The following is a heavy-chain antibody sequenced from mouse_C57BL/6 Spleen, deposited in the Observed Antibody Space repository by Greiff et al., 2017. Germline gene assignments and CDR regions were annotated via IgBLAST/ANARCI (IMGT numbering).Heavy chain of an antibody. CDR3: ASCYDSDWFAY. J-gene: IGHJ3*01. Sequence: EVQLQQSGPELVKPGASVKISCKASGYTFTDYYMNWVKQSHGKSLEWIGDINPNNGGTSYNQKLKGKATLTVDKSSSTAYMERRSLTSEDSAVYYCASCYDSDWFAYWGPETLVTVSA. CDR1: GYTFTDYY. D-gene: IGHD2-3*01. CDR2: INPNNGGT. V-gene: IGHV1-26*01.